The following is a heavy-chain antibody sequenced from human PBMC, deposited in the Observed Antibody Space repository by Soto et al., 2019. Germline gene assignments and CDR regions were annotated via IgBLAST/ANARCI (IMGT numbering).Heavy chain of an antibody. CDR2: IYYSGST. J-gene: IGHJ4*02. D-gene: IGHD1-20*01. Sequence: LETLPHTCTVSGGSISSSSYYWGWIRQPPGKGLEWIGSIYYSGSTNYNPSLKSRVTISVDTSKNQFSLKLSSVTAADTAVYYCARRGGALTFDYWGQGTLVTVSS. CDR3: ARRGGALTFDY. V-gene: IGHV4-39*07. CDR1: GGSISSSSYY.